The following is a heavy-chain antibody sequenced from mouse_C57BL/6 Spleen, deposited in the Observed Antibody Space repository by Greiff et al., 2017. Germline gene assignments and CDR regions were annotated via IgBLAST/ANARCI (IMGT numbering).Heavy chain of an antibody. V-gene: IGHV1-7*01. CDR1: GYTFTSYW. Sequence: VQLQQSGAELAKPGASVKLSCKASGYTFTSYWMHWVKQRPGRGLEWIGYFNPSRGYTKSNQKFKDKATLTADKSSSTAYMQLSSLTYEDSAVYYCASRAYYGNYGYAMDYWGQGASVTVSS. D-gene: IGHD2-10*01. J-gene: IGHJ4*01. CDR2: FNPSRGYT. CDR3: ASRAYYGNYGYAMDY.